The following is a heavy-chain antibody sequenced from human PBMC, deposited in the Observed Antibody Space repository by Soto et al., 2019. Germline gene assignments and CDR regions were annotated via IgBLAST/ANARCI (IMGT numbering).Heavy chain of an antibody. CDR1: GFSFAGYA. V-gene: IGHV3-23*01. CDR3: AKTETFNGYYNAFDY. Sequence: EVQLSESGGGLVQPGGSLRLSCAASGFSFAGYALAWVRLAPGKGLEWVASISGGGGSTYYADSAKGRFSISRDNPMRKVDLQMGSLTAGDTAVYYCAKTETFNGYYNAFDYWGQGTRVTVSS. J-gene: IGHJ4*02. CDR2: ISGGGGST. D-gene: IGHD3-9*01.